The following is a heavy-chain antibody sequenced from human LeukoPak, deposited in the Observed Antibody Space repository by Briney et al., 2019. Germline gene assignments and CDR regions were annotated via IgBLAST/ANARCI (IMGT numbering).Heavy chain of an antibody. D-gene: IGHD5-12*01. J-gene: IGHJ4*02. CDR2: INHSGST. V-gene: IGHV4-34*01. Sequence: SETLSLTRAVYGGSFSGYYWSWIRQPPGKGLEWIGEINHSGSTNYNPSLKSRVTISVDTSKNQFSLKLSSVTAADTAVYYCARGRGRWLRIDYWGQGTLVTVSS. CDR1: GGSFSGYY. CDR3: ARGRGRWLRIDY.